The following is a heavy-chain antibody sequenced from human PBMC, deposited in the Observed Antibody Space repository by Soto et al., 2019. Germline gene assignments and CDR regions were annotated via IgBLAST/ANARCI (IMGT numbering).Heavy chain of an antibody. Sequence: GESLKISCKGSGYSFTSYWIGWVRQMPGKGLEWMGIIYPGDSDTRYSPSFQGQVTISADKSISTAYLQWSSLKASDTAMYYCARHGMTYYYDSSGYSPNWFDPWGQGTLVTVSS. J-gene: IGHJ5*02. D-gene: IGHD3-22*01. CDR3: ARHGMTYYYDSSGYSPNWFDP. V-gene: IGHV5-51*01. CDR2: IYPGDSDT. CDR1: GYSFTSYW.